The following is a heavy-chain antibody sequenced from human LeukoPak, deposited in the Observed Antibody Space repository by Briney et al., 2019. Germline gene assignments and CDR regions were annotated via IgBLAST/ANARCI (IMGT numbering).Heavy chain of an antibody. J-gene: IGHJ3*02. D-gene: IGHD6-19*01. Sequence: SEALSLTCAVYGGSFSGYYWSWIRQPPGKGLEWIGEINHSGSTNYNPSLKSRVTISVDTSKNQFSLKLSSVTAADTAVYYCARHMPVAGTEDIWGQGTMVTVSS. CDR2: INHSGST. V-gene: IGHV4-34*01. CDR1: GGSFSGYY. CDR3: ARHMPVAGTEDI.